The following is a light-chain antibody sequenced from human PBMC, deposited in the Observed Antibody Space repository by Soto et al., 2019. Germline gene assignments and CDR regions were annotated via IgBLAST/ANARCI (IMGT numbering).Light chain of an antibody. J-gene: IGLJ2*01. CDR2: DNN. Sequence: QSVLTQPPSVSAAPGQKVTISCSGSSSNIGNNYVSWYQQLPGTAPKLLIYDNNERPSGIPDRFSGSKSGTSATLGITGLQTGDEAESYCGPWDSSLRAGVFGGGTKLTVL. CDR3: GPWDSSLRAGV. CDR1: SSNIGNNY. V-gene: IGLV1-51*01.